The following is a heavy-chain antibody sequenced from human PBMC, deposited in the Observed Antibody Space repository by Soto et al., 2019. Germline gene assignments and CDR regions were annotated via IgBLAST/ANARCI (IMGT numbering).Heavy chain of an antibody. V-gene: IGHV4-39*01. D-gene: IGHD2-21*01. CDR1: GCSIPSSRNY. Sequence: SETLSLTCTVSGCSIPSSRNYWGWIRQPPGKGLEWIGSIYYSGSTYYNPSLKSRVTISVDTSKNQFSLKLDSVTAADTAVYYCARIPSPWGQGTLVTVS. CDR2: IYYSGST. J-gene: IGHJ5*02. CDR3: ARIPSP.